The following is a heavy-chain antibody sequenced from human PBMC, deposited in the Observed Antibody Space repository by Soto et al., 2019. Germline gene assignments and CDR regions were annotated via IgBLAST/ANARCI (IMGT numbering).Heavy chain of an antibody. CDR3: AKDGVEVYYDSSGYWLD. Sequence: EVHLLESGGGLVQPGGSLRLSCAASGFTFRSYAMNWVRHVPGKGLEWVSRISGSGGGTYYADSVKGRFTISRDNLKNTLYMEMNSLRAEDTATYYCAKDGVEVYYDSSGYWLDWGQGTQVTVSS. D-gene: IGHD3-22*01. CDR2: ISGSGGGT. CDR1: GFTFRSYA. J-gene: IGHJ4*02. V-gene: IGHV3-23*01.